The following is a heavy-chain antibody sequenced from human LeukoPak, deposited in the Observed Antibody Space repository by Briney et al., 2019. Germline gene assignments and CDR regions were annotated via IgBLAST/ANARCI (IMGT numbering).Heavy chain of an antibody. CDR3: ARHCSSTSCYKWDAFGI. D-gene: IGHD2-2*02. Sequence: SETLSLTCTVSGGSISSGDYYWSWIRQPPGKGLEWIGYIYYSGSTYYNPSLKSRVTISVDTSKNQFSLKLSSVTAADTAVYYCARHCSSTSCYKWDAFGIWGQGTMVTVSS. CDR2: IYYSGST. J-gene: IGHJ3*02. V-gene: IGHV4-30-4*01. CDR1: GGSISSGDYY.